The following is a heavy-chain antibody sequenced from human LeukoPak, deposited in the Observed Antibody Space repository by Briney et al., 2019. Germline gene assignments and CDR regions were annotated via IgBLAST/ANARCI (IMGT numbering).Heavy chain of an antibody. CDR1: GGSFSGYY. Sequence: SETLSLTCAVYGGSFSGYYWSWIRQPPGKGLEWIGEINHSGSTNYNPSLKSRVTISVDTSKNQFSLKLSSVTAADTAVYYCARGNWFDPWGQGTLVAVSS. CDR2: INHSGST. CDR3: ARGNWFDP. J-gene: IGHJ5*02. V-gene: IGHV4-34*01.